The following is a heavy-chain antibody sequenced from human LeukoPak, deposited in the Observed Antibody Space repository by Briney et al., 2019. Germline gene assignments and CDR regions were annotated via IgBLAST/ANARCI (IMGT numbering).Heavy chain of an antibody. Sequence: SETLSLTCTVSGGSISSYYWSWIRQPPGKGLEWIGYIYYSGSTNYNPSLKSRVTISVDTSKNQFSLKLSSVTAADTAVYYCARADYGGNSCFDYWGQGTLVTVSS. CDR2: IYYSGST. CDR3: ARADYGGNSCFDY. J-gene: IGHJ4*02. V-gene: IGHV4-59*12. D-gene: IGHD4-23*01. CDR1: GGSISSYY.